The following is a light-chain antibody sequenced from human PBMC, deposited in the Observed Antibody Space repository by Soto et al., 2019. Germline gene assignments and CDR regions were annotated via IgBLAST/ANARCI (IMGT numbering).Light chain of an antibody. J-gene: IGKJ1*01. CDR2: DAS. Sequence: IQMTQSPSILSASVGDRVTITCRASQSISTWLAWYQQKPEKAPKLLIHDASTLESGVPSRFSGSGSGTEFTRTISSLQPDDFATYYCQQYNSYSRTFGQGTRVEV. CDR3: QQYNSYSRT. V-gene: IGKV1-5*01. CDR1: QSISTW.